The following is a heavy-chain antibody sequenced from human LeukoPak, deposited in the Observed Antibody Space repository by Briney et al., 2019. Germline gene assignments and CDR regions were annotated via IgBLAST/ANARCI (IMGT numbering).Heavy chain of an antibody. CDR3: AREYCGGDCYPNGDAFDI. D-gene: IGHD2-21*02. V-gene: IGHV1-69*04. CDR2: IIPILGIA. CDR1: GGTFSSYA. J-gene: IGHJ3*02. Sequence: SVKVSCKASGGTFSSYAISWVRQAPGQGLEWMGRIIPILGIANYAQKFQGRVTITADKSTSTAYMELSSLRSEDTAVYYCAREYCGGDCYPNGDAFDIWGQGTMVTVSS.